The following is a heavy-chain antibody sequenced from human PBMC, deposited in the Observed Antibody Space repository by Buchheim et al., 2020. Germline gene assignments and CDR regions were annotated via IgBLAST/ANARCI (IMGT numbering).Heavy chain of an antibody. CDR2: IRYDGSNK. J-gene: IGHJ6*02. D-gene: IGHD6-6*01. Sequence: QVQLVESGGGVVQPGRSLRLSCAASGFTFSSYGMHWVRQAPGKGLEWVAFIRYDGSNKYYADSVKGRFTISRDNSKNTLYLQMNSLRAEDTAVYYCAKGSSWGLTTYYYGMDVWGQGTT. V-gene: IGHV3-30*02. CDR3: AKGSSWGLTTYYYGMDV. CDR1: GFTFSSYG.